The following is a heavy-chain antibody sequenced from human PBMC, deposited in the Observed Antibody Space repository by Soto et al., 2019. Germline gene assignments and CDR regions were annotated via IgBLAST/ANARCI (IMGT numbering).Heavy chain of an antibody. J-gene: IGHJ4*02. V-gene: IGHV1-18*01. CDR3: ARDPGYSYGYN. D-gene: IGHD5-18*01. CDR1: GYTFTSYG. CDR2: ISAYNGNT. Sequence: ASVKVSCKASGYTFTSYGISWVRQAPGQGLEWMGWISAYNGNTKYSQKLQGRVTITRDTSASTAYMELSSLRSEDTAVYYCARDPGYSYGYNWGQGTLVTVSP.